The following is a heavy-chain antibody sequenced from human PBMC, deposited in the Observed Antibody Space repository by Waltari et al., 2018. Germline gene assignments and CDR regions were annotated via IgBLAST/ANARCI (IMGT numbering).Heavy chain of an antibody. V-gene: IGHV3-30*18. CDR2: IWYDGSNK. Sequence: QVQLVESGGGVVQPGRSLRLSCAASGFTFSSYGMHWVRQAPGKGLEWVAVIWYDGSNKYYADSVKGRFTISRDNSKNTLYLQMNSLRAEDTAVYYCAKGFGAVVTSAEEYWGQGTLVTVSS. J-gene: IGHJ4*02. CDR1: GFTFSSYG. D-gene: IGHD2-21*02. CDR3: AKGFGAVVTSAEEY.